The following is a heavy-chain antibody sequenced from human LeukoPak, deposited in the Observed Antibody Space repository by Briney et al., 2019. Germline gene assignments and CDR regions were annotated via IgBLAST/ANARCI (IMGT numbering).Heavy chain of an antibody. CDR3: ARDFKDVSP. Sequence: HPGGSLRLSCAASGLTFSSFWMHWVRHAPGQGPVWVSGIKTDGSDTRYADSVKGRFTISRDNAKSTLYLQMNSLRAEDTAMYYCARDFKDVSPWGPGTLVTVS. CDR1: GLTFSSFW. J-gene: IGHJ5*02. V-gene: IGHV3-74*01. CDR2: IKTDGSDT.